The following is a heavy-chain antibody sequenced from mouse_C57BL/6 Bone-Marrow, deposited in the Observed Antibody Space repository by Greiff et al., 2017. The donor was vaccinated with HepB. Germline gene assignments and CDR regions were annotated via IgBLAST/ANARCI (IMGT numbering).Heavy chain of an antibody. D-gene: IGHD2-1*01. CDR1: GYTFTSYW. Sequence: QVQLKQPGAELVKPGASVKMSCKASGYTFTSYWITWVKQRPGQGLEWIGDIYPGSGSTNYNEKFKSKATLTVDTSSSTAYTQLSSLTSEDSAVYYCARELLAYWGQGTLVTVSA. J-gene: IGHJ3*01. CDR3: ARELLAY. CDR2: IYPGSGST. V-gene: IGHV1-55*01.